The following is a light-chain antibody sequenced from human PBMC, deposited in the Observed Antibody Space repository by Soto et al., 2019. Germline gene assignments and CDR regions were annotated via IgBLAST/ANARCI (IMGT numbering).Light chain of an antibody. CDR2: EVR. Sequence: QSVLTQPASVSGSPGQSITISCTGTSSDVGGYNYVSWYQQHPGKAPKLMIYEVRNRPSGVSNRFYGSKSGNTASLPISGLQAEDEADYYCSSYTSSSTLNWVFGGGTKLTV. CDR3: SSYTSSSTLNWV. J-gene: IGLJ3*02. CDR1: SSDVGGYNY. V-gene: IGLV2-14*01.